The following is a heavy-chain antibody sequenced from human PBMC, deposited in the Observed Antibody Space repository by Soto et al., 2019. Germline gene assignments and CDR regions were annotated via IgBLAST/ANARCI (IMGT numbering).Heavy chain of an antibody. CDR2: IYYSGST. D-gene: IGHD6-19*01. CDR3: AREGIAVAGTHAFDI. V-gene: IGHV4-61*01. Sequence: SETLSLTCTVSGGSVSSGSYYWSWIRQPPGKGLEWIGYIYYSGSTNYNPSLKSRVTISVDTSKNQFSLKLSSVTAADTAVYYCAREGIAVAGTHAFDIWGQGTMVTVSS. CDR1: GGSVSSGSYY. J-gene: IGHJ3*02.